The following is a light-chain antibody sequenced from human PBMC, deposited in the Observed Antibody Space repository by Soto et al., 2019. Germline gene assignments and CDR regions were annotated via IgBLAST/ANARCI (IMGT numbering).Light chain of an antibody. CDR2: DAS. V-gene: IGKV1-5*01. Sequence: DIQMTQSPSTLSASVGDRVTITCRASESISKWLAWHQQKPGKAPKPLIYDASSLQSGVPPRFSGSGSGTEFTLTIRSLQPDDIATYYCQQYSSYSAWTFGEGTKVE. CDR3: QQYSSYSAWT. CDR1: ESISKW. J-gene: IGKJ1*01.